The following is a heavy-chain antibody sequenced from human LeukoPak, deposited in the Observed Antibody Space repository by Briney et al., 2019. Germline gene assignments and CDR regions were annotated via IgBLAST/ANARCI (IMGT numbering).Heavy chain of an antibody. J-gene: IGHJ4*02. CDR3: ARRLPDSGSYSPDY. CDR1: GFTFSSFD. CDR2: IKFDGSQE. D-gene: IGHD3-10*01. V-gene: IGHV3-30*02. Sequence: GGSLRLSCAPSGFTFSSFDMHWVRQPPDKGLEWVAFIKFDGSQEYYADSVRGRFTVSRYNSRNMLYLQLDSQRDDDTAVYFCARRLPDSGSYSPDYWGQGTLVTVSS.